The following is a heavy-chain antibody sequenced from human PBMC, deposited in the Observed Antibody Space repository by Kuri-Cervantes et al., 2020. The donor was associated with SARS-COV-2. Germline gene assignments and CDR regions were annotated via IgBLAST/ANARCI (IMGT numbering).Heavy chain of an antibody. CDR2: INSDGSST. V-gene: IGHV3-74*01. J-gene: IGHJ3*02. CDR3: ARQNTIFGVVITDAFDI. Sequence: GESLKISCAASGFTFSSYWMHWVRQAPGKGLVWVSRINSDGSSTSYADSVKGRFTISRDNAKNTLYLQMNSLRAEDTAVYYCARQNTIFGVVITDAFDIWGQGTMVTVSS. CDR1: GFTFSSYW. D-gene: IGHD3-3*01.